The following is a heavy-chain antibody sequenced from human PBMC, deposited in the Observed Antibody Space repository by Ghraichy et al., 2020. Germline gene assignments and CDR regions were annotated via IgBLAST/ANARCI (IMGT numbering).Heavy chain of an antibody. CDR3: ARHPRTNSYGIPYYFDY. D-gene: IGHD5-18*01. J-gene: IGHJ4*02. CDR1: GGSISSSSYY. CDR2: IYYSGST. V-gene: IGHV4-39*01. Sequence: SETLSLTCTVSGGSISSSSYYWGWIRQPPGKGLEWIGSIYYSGSTYYNPSLKSRVTISVDTSKNQFSLKLSSVTAADTAVYYCARHPRTNSYGIPYYFDYWGQGTLVTVSS.